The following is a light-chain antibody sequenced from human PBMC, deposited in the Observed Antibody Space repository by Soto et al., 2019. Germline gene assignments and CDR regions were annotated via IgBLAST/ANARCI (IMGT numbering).Light chain of an antibody. CDR2: DVS. J-gene: IGLJ1*01. CDR3: SSYTSSSTLYV. V-gene: IGLV2-14*01. Sequence: SVLTQPASVSGSPGQSITISCTGTSSDVGGYNYVSWYQQRPGKAPKLMIYDVSNRPSGVSNRFSGSKSGNTASLTISGLQAEDEADYYCSSYTSSSTLYVFGTGTKVTVL. CDR1: SSDVGGYNY.